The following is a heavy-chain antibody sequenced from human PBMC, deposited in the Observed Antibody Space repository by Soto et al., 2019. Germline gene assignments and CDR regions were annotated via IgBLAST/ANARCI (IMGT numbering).Heavy chain of an antibody. CDR2: IYYSGST. V-gene: IGHV4-30-4*01. D-gene: IGHD3-9*01. CDR1: GGSISSGDYY. CDR3: ARDSPPGYFDWLSQRNWYFDL. J-gene: IGHJ2*01. Sequence: SETLSLTCTVSGGSISSGDYYWSWIRQPPGKGLERIGCIYYSGSTYYNPSLKSRVTISVDTSKNQFSLKLSSVTAADTAVYYCARDSPPGYFDWLSQRNWYFDLWGRGTLVTVSS.